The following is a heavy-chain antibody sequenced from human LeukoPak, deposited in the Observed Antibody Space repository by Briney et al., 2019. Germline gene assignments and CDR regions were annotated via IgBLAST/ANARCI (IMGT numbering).Heavy chain of an antibody. D-gene: IGHD4-17*01. CDR1: GFTFSNYA. J-gene: IGHJ4*02. CDR2: ISGSSGRT. CDR3: YGATRAFDY. V-gene: IGHV3-23*01. Sequence: GGSLRLSCAASGFTFSNYAMNWVRQAPGKGLEWVSAISGSSGRTYYADSVKGRFTISRDNSKNTLYLQMNSLRAEDTAVYYCYGATRAFDYWGQGTLVTVSS.